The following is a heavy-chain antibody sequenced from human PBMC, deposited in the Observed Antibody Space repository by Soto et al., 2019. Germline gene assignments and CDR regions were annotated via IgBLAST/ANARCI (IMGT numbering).Heavy chain of an antibody. D-gene: IGHD2-8*01. J-gene: IGHJ4*01. V-gene: IGHV3-15*07. Sequence: PGVSLRLSFVASGFPFSNALINWVRQVQGKGLEWVGRVKSKTDGGSSDYAAAVKGRFAVSRDDSRNIVYLQMNSLKIEDTGVYYCTTDSRTSLPEIRFDYWGHGTQVTVSS. CDR2: VKSKTDGGSS. CDR1: GFPFSNAL. CDR3: TTDSRTSLPEIRFDY.